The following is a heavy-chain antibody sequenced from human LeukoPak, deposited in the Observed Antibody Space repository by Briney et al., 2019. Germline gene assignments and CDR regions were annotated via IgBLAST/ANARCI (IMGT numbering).Heavy chain of an antibody. J-gene: IGHJ4*02. CDR1: GFTFSSYS. D-gene: IGHD6-6*01. Sequence: GGSLRLSCAASGFTFSSYSMNWVRQAPGKGLEWVSSISSSSSYIYYADSVKGRFTISRDNAKNSLYLQMNSLRAEDTAVYYRARDAAPRYRSSRSNVDYWGQGTLVTVSS. CDR2: ISSSSSYI. V-gene: IGHV3-21*01. CDR3: ARDAAPRYRSSRSNVDY.